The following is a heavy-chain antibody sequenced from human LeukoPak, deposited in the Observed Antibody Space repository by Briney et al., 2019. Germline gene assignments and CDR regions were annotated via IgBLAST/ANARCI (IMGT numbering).Heavy chain of an antibody. J-gene: IGHJ2*01. D-gene: IGHD4-17*01. Sequence: PSETLSLTCTVSGGSISSYYWSWIRQPPGKGLEWIGYIYYSGSTNYNPSLKSRVTISVDTSKNQFSLKLSSVTAADTAMYYCANHAVTSTWFFDLWGRGTLVTVSS. CDR2: IYYSGST. CDR1: GGSISSYY. CDR3: ANHAVTSTWFFDL. V-gene: IGHV4-59*08.